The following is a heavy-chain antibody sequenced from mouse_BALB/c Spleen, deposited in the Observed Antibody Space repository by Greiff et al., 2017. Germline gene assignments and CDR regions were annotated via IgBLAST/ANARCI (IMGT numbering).Heavy chain of an antibody. J-gene: IGHJ3*01. D-gene: IGHD1-1*01. CDR2: IDPANGNT. CDR1: GFNIKDTY. Sequence: EVQLQQSGAELVKPGASVKLSCTASGFNIKDTYMHWVKQRPEQGLEWIGRIDPANGNTKYDPKFQGKATITADTSSNTAYLQLSSLTSEDTAVYYWARENYGSSYSWFAYWGQGTLVTVSA. CDR3: ARENYGSSYSWFAY. V-gene: IGHV14-3*02.